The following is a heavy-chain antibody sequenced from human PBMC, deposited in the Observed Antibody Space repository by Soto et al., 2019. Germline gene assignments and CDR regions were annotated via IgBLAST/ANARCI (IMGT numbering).Heavy chain of an antibody. CDR2: IDSRSIYI. J-gene: IGHJ6*02. CDR3: AREGLKSYYYYGMDV. Sequence: PVGSLRLSCSASGFAFGSYAMNWVRQSPGKGLEWVSSIDSRSIYIYYADSMKGRFTISRDNAENSLYLQMNSLRVEDTAVYYCAREGLKSYYYYGMDVWGQGTTVTVSS. CDR1: GFAFGSYA. V-gene: IGHV3-21*01.